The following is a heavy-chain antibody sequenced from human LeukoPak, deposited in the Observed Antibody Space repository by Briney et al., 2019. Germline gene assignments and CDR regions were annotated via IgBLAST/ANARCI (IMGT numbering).Heavy chain of an antibody. Sequence: GASVKVSCKASGGTFSSYAISWVRQAPGQGLEWMGRIIPIFGTANYAQKFQGRVTITTDESTSTAYMELSSLRSEDTAVYYCARGSDSSGYYSQPYTYFDYWGQGTLVTVSS. J-gene: IGHJ4*02. CDR1: GGTFSSYA. CDR2: IIPIFGTA. CDR3: ARGSDSSGYYSQPYTYFDY. V-gene: IGHV1-69*05. D-gene: IGHD3-22*01.